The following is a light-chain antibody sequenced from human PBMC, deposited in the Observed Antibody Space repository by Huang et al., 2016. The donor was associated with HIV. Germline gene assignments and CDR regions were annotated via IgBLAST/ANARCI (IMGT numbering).Light chain of an antibody. CDR3: QQTYTGVT. J-gene: IGKJ1*01. CDR2: AAS. Sequence: DIQMTQSPSSLSASVGDRVTINCRASQSINTYLNWFQQKPGKDPKVLIAAASTLQSGVPSRFSGGGSGTHFTLTITSLQPEDFATYYCQQTYTGVTFGQGTKVEIK. CDR1: QSINTY. V-gene: IGKV1-39*01.